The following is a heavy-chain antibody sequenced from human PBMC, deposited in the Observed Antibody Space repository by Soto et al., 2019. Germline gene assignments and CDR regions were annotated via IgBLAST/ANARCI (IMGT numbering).Heavy chain of an antibody. CDR2: ISSNGVGT. CDR1: GFTLSGYD. Sequence: EVQLAESGGGLAQPGGSLRLSCAASGFTLSGYDMDWVRQAPGKGLEYVSGISSNGVGTYYANSVQGRFTISRDNSKNTVYLQMGSLIPEDMAVYYCARRARPDFYYMDVWGKGTTVTVSS. D-gene: IGHD6-6*01. CDR3: ARRARPDFYYMDV. V-gene: IGHV3-64*01. J-gene: IGHJ6*03.